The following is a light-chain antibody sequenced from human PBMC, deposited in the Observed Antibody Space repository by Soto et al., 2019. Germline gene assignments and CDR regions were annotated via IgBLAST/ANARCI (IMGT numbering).Light chain of an antibody. V-gene: IGKV1-27*01. Sequence: DIQMTQSPSSLSASVGDRITITCRARQGISNYLVWYQQKPGKVPKLLIYAASTLQSGVPSRFSGSGSGTDFTLTISSLQPEDVATYYCQKYNSAPLTFGGGTKVEIQ. CDR2: AAS. J-gene: IGKJ4*01. CDR3: QKYNSAPLT. CDR1: QGISNY.